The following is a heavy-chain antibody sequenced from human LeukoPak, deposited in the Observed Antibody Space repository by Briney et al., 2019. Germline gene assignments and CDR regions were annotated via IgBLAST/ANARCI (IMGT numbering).Heavy chain of an antibody. Sequence: SETLSLTCTVSGGSISSYYWSWIRQPPGKGLEWIGYIYYSGSTNYNPSLESRVTISVDTSKNQFSLMLSSVAAADTAVYYCARGGTIKNGMDVWGQGTTVTVSS. CDR3: ARGGTIKNGMDV. V-gene: IGHV4-59*01. D-gene: IGHD1-14*01. J-gene: IGHJ6*02. CDR1: GGSISSYY. CDR2: IYYSGST.